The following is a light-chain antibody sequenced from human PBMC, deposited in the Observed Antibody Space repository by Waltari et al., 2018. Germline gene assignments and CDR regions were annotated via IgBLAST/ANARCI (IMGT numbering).Light chain of an antibody. CDR2: RDS. J-gene: IGLJ1*01. V-gene: IGLV3-1*01. Sequence: SYELTQAPSVSVSPGQTASITCSGDKLGDKLTSWYQQKPGQSPVLVIYRDSNRPPGVPERFSGSNSGKTATLTISGAQAMDEADYYCRAWDSTSGHVFGPGTKFTVL. CDR3: RAWDSTSGHV. CDR1: KLGDKL.